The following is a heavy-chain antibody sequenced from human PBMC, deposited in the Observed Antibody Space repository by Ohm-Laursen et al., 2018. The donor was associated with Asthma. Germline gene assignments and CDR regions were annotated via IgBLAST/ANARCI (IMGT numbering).Heavy chain of an antibody. Sequence: SQTLSLTCSVSGGSISSGRYYWGRVRQPPGKGLESIGNIHHTGKRDYNPSLKSRVTISVDTSKNQFSLKLSSVTAEDTAVYYCAKDVMYSSSWSTNPRNWYFDLWGRGTLVTVSS. CDR3: AKDVMYSSSWSTNPRNWYFDL. J-gene: IGHJ2*01. CDR2: IHHTGKR. CDR1: GGSISSGRYY. V-gene: IGHV4-31*02. D-gene: IGHD6-13*01.